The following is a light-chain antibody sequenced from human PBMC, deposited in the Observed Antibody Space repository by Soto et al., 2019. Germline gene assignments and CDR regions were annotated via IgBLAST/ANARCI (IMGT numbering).Light chain of an antibody. CDR2: KAS. CDR1: QSVSSW. Sequence: DIPMTQSPSTLSASVGDRVTITCRASQSVSSWLAWYQQKPGKAPRVLIYKASSLESGVPSRFSGSESGTEFTLTISSLQPDDFATYYCQEYYSSSRTFGQGTKVEIK. CDR3: QEYYSSSRT. V-gene: IGKV1-5*03. J-gene: IGKJ1*01.